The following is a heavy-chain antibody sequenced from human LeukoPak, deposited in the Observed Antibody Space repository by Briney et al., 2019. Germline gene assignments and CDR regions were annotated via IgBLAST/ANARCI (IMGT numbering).Heavy chain of an antibody. CDR3: ASYYDSSALLDY. D-gene: IGHD3-22*01. Sequence: SDPLSLTCTVSGGSLSIGDYYWSWIRRPPGKGLEWIGYIYYSGSTYYNPSLKSRVTISVDTSKNQFSMKLSSVTAADTAVYYCASYYDSSALLDYWGQGTLVTVSS. CDR1: GGSLSIGDYY. V-gene: IGHV4-30-4*02. CDR2: IYYSGST. J-gene: IGHJ4*02.